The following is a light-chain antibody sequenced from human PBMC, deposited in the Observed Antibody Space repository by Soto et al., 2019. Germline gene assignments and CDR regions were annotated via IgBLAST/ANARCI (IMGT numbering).Light chain of an antibody. J-gene: IGLJ1*01. Sequence: QSVLTQPPSASGSPGQSVTISCTGTKSDIGVYDFVSWYQHHPGKDPRLIIYEVVQRPSGVPDRFSGSKSGNTASLTVSGLQAADEADYFCTSYAGSTTDVFRRGTQVTVL. V-gene: IGLV2-8*01. CDR1: KSDIGVYDF. CDR3: TSYAGSTTDV. CDR2: EVV.